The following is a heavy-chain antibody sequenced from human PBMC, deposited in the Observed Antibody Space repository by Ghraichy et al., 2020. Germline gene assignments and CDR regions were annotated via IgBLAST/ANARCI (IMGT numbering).Heavy chain of an antibody. V-gene: IGHV3-21*01. CDR2: ISSSSSYI. CDR1: GFTFSSYS. D-gene: IGHD5-12*01. Sequence: GGSLRLSCAASGFTFSSYSMNWVRQAPGKGLEWVSSISSSSSYIYYADSVKGRFTISRDNAKNSLYLQMNSLRAEDTAVYYCAREDYSGYDPGAQDYWGQGTLVTVSS. CDR3: AREDYSGYDPGAQDY. J-gene: IGHJ4*02.